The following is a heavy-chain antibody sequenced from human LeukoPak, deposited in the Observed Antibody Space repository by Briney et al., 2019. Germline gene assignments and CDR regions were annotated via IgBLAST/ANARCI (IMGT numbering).Heavy chain of an antibody. CDR3: ARDLTCSSTSCCDY. V-gene: IGHV1-69*13. J-gene: IGHJ4*02. D-gene: IGHD2-2*01. CDR2: IIPIFGTA. Sequence: ASVKVSCKASGGTFSSYAISWVRQAPGQGLEWMGGIIPIFGTANYAQKFQGRVTITADESTSTAYMELSSLRSEDTAVYYCARDLTCSSTSCCDYWGQGTLVTVSS. CDR1: GGTFSSYA.